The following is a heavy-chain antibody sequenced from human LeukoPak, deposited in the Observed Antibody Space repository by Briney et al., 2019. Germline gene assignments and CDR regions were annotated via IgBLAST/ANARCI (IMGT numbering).Heavy chain of an antibody. V-gene: IGHV5-51*01. Sequence: GESRKISCKGSGYSFTSYWIGWMRQMPGKGLEWMGIIYPGDSDTRYSPSFQGQVTISADKSISTAYLQRSSLKASDTAMYYCARASIYCSSTSCYPNWFDPWGQGTLVTVSS. J-gene: IGHJ5*02. D-gene: IGHD2-2*01. CDR1: GYSFTSYW. CDR3: ARASIYCSSTSCYPNWFDP. CDR2: IYPGDSDT.